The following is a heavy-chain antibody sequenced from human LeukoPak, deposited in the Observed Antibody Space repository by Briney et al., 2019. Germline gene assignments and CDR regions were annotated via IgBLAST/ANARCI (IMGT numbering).Heavy chain of an antibody. CDR1: GFTFSSYS. J-gene: IGHJ4*02. D-gene: IGHD1-26*01. Sequence: PGGSLRLSCAASGFTFSSYSMNWVRQAPGKGLEWVSSISSSSSYIYYADSVKGRFTISRDNAKNSLYLQMNSLRAEDTAVYYCARASGSYYPIDYWGQGTLVTVSS. V-gene: IGHV3-21*01. CDR2: ISSSSSYI. CDR3: ARASGSYYPIDY.